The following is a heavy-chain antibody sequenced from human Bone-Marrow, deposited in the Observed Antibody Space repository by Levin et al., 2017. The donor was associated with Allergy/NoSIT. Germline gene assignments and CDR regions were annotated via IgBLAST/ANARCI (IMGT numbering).Heavy chain of an antibody. J-gene: IGHJ5*02. CDR1: GFSLSTSGVG. V-gene: IGHV2-5*02. CDR2: IYWDDDK. Sequence: SGPTLVKPTQTLTLTCTFSGFSLSTSGVGVGWIRPPPGKALEWLALIYWDDDKRYSPSLKSRLTITKDTSKNQVVLTMTNMDPVNTATYYCAHYDFWSGYARYNWFDPWGQGTLVTVSS. CDR3: AHYDFWSGYARYNWFDP. D-gene: IGHD3-3*01.